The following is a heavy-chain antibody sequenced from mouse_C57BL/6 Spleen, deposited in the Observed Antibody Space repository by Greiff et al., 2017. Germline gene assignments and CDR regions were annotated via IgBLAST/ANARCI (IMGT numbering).Heavy chain of an antibody. V-gene: IGHV5-17*03. CDR3: ARGDCYFDY. J-gene: IGHJ2*01. CDR1: GFTFSDYG. Sequence: EVKLVESGGGLVKPGGSLKLSCAASGFTFSDYGMHWVRQAPEKGLEWVAYISSGSSTTYYADTVKGRFTISRDNAKNTLYLQMTSLRSEDTAMYYCARGDCYFDYWGQGTTLTVSS. D-gene: IGHD2-13*01. CDR2: ISSGSSTT.